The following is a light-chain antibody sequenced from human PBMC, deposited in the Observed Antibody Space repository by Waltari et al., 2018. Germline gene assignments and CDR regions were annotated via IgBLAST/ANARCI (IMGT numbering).Light chain of an antibody. CDR3: CSYAGSYTV. CDR1: TSHVGGYYS. Sequence: QSALTQPRSVSGSPGQPVTISCTGTTSHVGGYYSVSWYQQHPGKAPKVMIYDVSKRPSGVPDRFSGSKSGNTASLTISGLQTEDETDYYCCSYAGSYTVFGGGTKLTVL. J-gene: IGLJ2*01. V-gene: IGLV2-11*01. CDR2: DVS.